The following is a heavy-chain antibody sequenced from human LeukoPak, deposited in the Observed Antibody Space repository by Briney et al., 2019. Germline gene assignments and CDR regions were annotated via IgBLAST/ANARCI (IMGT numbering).Heavy chain of an antibody. CDR2: INPSGGST. J-gene: IGHJ3*02. D-gene: IGHD3-9*01. CDR3: AKDPRNILTGDYDDFDI. V-gene: IGHV1-46*01. CDR1: GYTFTSYF. Sequence: GASVKVSCKAAGYTFTSYFIHWVRQAPGQGLEWMGIINPSGGSTSYAQKFQGRVTMTRDMSTSTVYLELSSLRSEDTAVYFCAKDPRNILTGDYDDFDIWGQGTMVIVSS.